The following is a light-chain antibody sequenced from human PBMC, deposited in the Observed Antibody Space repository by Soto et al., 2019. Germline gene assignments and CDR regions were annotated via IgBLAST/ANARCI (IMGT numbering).Light chain of an antibody. CDR1: QTITNNY. V-gene: IGKV3-20*01. CDR2: AAS. CDR3: QQYGASPPYT. J-gene: IGKJ2*01. Sequence: EVVLAQSPGTLSLSPGERVTLSCRASQTITNNYLAWYQQKPGQAPRLLISAASSRAAGVPDRFSGSGSGTDFTLSISRLEPEDFAVYYCQQYGASPPYTFGQGTKLAIK.